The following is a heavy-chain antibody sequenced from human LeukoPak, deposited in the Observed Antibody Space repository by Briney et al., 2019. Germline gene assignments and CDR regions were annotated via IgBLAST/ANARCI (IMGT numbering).Heavy chain of an antibody. J-gene: IGHJ4*02. CDR2: IIPIFGTP. CDR1: GGTFSSYA. D-gene: IGHD2-8*01. Sequence: ASVKVSCKTSGGTFSSYAISWVRQAPGQGLEWMGGIIPIFGTPNYAQKFQGRLTIIMDESTSMAHMELNSLRSEDTAVYYCARDECTNDVCYSLDYWGQGTLVTVSS. V-gene: IGHV1-69*05. CDR3: ARDECTNDVCYSLDY.